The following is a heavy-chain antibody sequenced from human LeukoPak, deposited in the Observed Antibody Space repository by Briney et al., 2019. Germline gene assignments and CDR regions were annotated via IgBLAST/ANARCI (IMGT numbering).Heavy chain of an antibody. CDR2: IDRSSNTI. D-gene: IGHD1-1*01. CDR3: ADNLSR. J-gene: IGHJ4*02. Sequence: LAGGSLRLSCAASGFTLSTASMNWVRQAPGKGLEWISYIDRSSNTIYYADSVKGRFTISRDSAKNSLYLQMNSLRAEDTAVYFCADNLSRWGQGTLVTVSS. CDR1: GFTLSTAS. V-gene: IGHV3-48*04.